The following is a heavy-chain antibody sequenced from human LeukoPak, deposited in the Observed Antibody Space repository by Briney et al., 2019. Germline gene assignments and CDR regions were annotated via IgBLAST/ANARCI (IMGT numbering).Heavy chain of an antibody. CDR2: IYHSGST. V-gene: IGHV4-38-2*01. CDR3: AIHPPSKWFDP. J-gene: IGHJ5*02. Sequence: SETLSLTCAVSGYSISSGYYWGWIRQPPGKGLEWIGSIYHSGSTYYNPSLKSRVTISVDTSKDQFSLKLSSVTAADTAVYYCAIHPPSKWFDPWGQGTLVTVSS. CDR1: GYSISSGYY.